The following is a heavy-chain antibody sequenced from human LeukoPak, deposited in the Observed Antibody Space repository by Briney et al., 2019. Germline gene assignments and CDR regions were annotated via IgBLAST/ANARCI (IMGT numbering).Heavy chain of an antibody. J-gene: IGHJ6*03. CDR3: ARVPGSVYYYYYYMDV. D-gene: IGHD3-10*01. CDR2: IYHSGST. CDR1: GYSISSGYY. Sequence: SETLSLTCTVSGYSISSGYYWGWIRQPPGKGLEWIGSIYHSGSTYYNPSLKSRVTISVDTSKNQFSLKLSSVTAADTAVYYCARVPGSVYYYYYYMDVWGKGTKVTVSS. V-gene: IGHV4-38-2*02.